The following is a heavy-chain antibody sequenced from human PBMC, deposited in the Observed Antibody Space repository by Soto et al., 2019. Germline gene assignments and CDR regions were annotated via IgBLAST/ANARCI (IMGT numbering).Heavy chain of an antibody. CDR3: ARHWKGYCSSTSCPPTSMIPAFVDY. D-gene: IGHD2-2*01. CDR2: IYYSGST. V-gene: IGHV4-39*01. CDR1: GGSISSSSYY. Sequence: SETLSLTCTVSGGSISSSSYYWGWIRQPPGKGMEWIGSIYYSGSTYYNPSLKSRVTISVDTSKNQFTLKLSSVTAADTAVYYCARHWKGYCSSTSCPPTSMIPAFVDYWGQGTLVTVSS. J-gene: IGHJ4*02.